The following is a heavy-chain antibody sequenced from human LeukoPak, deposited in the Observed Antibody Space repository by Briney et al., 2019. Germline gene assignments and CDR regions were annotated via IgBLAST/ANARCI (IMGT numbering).Heavy chain of an antibody. Sequence: PSETLSLTCTVSGGSISSYYWSWIRQPPGKGLEWIGYIYYSGSTNYNPSLKSRVTISVDTSKNQFSLKLSSVTAADTAVYYCARVPRTRYTIWSQGTMVTVSS. CDR2: IYYSGST. D-gene: IGHD1-14*01. J-gene: IGHJ3*02. CDR3: ARVPRTRYTI. CDR1: GGSISSYY. V-gene: IGHV4-59*01.